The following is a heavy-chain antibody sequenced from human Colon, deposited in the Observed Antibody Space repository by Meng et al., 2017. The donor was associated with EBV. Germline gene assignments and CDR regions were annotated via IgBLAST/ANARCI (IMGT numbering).Heavy chain of an antibody. J-gene: IGHJ5*02. D-gene: IGHD1/OR15-1a*01. CDR3: ARENNRAFDH. CDR1: GFNVSYNY. V-gene: IGHV3-53*01. Sequence: ELQLVESGGGLIQPGGSLRLSCAASGFNVSYNYMSWVRQAPGKGLQWVSGIHSGGTTHYADSVKGRFTISRDTSKNTLSLQMNSLRAEDTAVYYCARENNRAFDHWGQGTLVTVSS. CDR2: IHSGGTT.